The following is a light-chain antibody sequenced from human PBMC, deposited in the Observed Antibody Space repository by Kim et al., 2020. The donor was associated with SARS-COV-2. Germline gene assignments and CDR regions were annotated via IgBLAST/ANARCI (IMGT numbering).Light chain of an antibody. V-gene: IGKV4-1*01. CDR1: QVVLSTSNNRNY. CDR2: GAS. J-gene: IGKJ5*01. CDR3: QQYYTTPIT. Sequence: ASITSKSSQVVLSTSNNRNYCSWHQQKPGQPPRLLIYGASSRKSGVPDRFGGSVSGTDFTLTISSLQAEDVAVYYCQQYYTTPITFGQGTRLEIK.